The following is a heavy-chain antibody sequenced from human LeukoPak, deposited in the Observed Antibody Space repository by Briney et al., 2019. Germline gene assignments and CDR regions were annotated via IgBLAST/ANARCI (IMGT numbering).Heavy chain of an antibody. CDR3: ARPFHKFFDY. V-gene: IGHV3-30-3*01. CDR1: GFTFSSYA. D-gene: IGHD3-3*02. J-gene: IGHJ4*02. CDR2: ISYDGNNE. Sequence: QSGGSLRLSCAASGFTFSSYAMHWVRQAPGKGLEWVAVISYDGNNEYYADSVKGRFTISRDNSKNTLYPQMYSLRTEDTAVYYCARPFHKFFDYWGQGTLVTVSS.